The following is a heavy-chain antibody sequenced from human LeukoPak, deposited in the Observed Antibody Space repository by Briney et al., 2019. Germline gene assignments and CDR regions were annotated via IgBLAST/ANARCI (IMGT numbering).Heavy chain of an antibody. Sequence: GGSLRLSCAASGFTFSSYGMSWVRQAPGKGLEWVSAISGSGGSTYYADSVKGRFTISRDNSKNTLYLQMNSLRAEDTAVYYCARERASYYYDSSGYSIIGLFWFDPWGQGTLVTVSS. CDR1: GFTFSSYG. J-gene: IGHJ5*02. CDR2: ISGSGGST. CDR3: ARERASYYYDSSGYSIIGLFWFDP. V-gene: IGHV3-23*01. D-gene: IGHD3-22*01.